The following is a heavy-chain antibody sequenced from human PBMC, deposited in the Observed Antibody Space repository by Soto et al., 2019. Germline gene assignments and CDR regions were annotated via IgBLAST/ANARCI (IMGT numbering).Heavy chain of an antibody. J-gene: IGHJ5*02. CDR3: ARDLWIRHWFAP. V-gene: IGHV3-30-3*01. Sequence: QVQLVESGGGVVQPGRSLRLSCAASGFTFSSYAMHWVRQAPGKGLEWVAVISYDGSNKYYADSVKGRFTISRDNSKNTLYMEMNSLRAEDTAVYYGARDLWIRHWFAPWGQGTLVTVSS. CDR1: GFTFSSYA. CDR2: ISYDGSNK. D-gene: IGHD5-18*01.